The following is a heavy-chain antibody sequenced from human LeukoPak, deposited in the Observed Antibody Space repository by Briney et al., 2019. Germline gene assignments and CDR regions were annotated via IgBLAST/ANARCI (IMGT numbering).Heavy chain of an antibody. CDR3: ARPGGATTYYFDY. CDR1: GYSFTNYW. V-gene: IGHV5-51*01. Sequence: PGESLKISCKGSGYSFTNYWIGWVRQMPGKGLKWRGIIYPGDSDTRYSPSFQGQVTISADKSISTAYLQWSSLKASDTAMYYCARPGGATTYYFDYWGQGTLVTVSS. CDR2: IYPGDSDT. J-gene: IGHJ4*02. D-gene: IGHD1-26*01.